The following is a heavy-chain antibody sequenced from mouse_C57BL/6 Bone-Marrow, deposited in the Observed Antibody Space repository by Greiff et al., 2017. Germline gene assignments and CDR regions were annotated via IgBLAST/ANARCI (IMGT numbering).Heavy chain of an antibody. CDR3: ARDRDGYLYYYAMDY. D-gene: IGHD2-3*01. V-gene: IGHV5-4*01. CDR2: ISDGGSYT. CDR1: GFTFSSYA. Sequence: EVKVVESGGGLVKPGGSLKLSCAASGFTFSSYAMSWVRQTPEKRLEWVATISDGGSYTYYPDNVKGRFTISRDNAKNTLYLQMSHLKSEDTAMYYGARDRDGYLYYYAMDYWGQGTTVTVSS. J-gene: IGHJ4*01.